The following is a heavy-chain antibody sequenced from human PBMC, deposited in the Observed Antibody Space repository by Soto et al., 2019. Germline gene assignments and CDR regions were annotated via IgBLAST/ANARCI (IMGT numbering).Heavy chain of an antibody. CDR1: GFTLQNYA. V-gene: IGHV3-23*01. CDR3: AKGKSTGDIDWFDP. CDR2: LIGGHYGT. J-gene: IGHJ5*02. D-gene: IGHD3-10*01. Sequence: PGGSLRLSCTASGFTLQNYAMAWVRQAPGKGLEWVSTLIGGHYGTAYSYSVKGRFTVSRDNSKNCLYLQMNSLGVEDTAIYFCAKGKSTGDIDWFDPWRQGSLVTVSS.